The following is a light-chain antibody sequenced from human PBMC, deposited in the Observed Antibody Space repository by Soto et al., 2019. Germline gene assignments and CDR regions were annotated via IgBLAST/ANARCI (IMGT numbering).Light chain of an antibody. CDR2: GAS. CDR3: QQYNNWPPIT. CDR1: QSAYSSY. V-gene: IGKV3-15*01. J-gene: IGKJ5*01. Sequence: VLTQSPGTLSLSPGDRATLSCRSSQSAYSSYLSWYQQKPGQAPRLLIYGASTRATGIPARVSGSGSGTELTLTIGSLQSEDFAVYYCQQYNNWPPITFGQGTRLEIK.